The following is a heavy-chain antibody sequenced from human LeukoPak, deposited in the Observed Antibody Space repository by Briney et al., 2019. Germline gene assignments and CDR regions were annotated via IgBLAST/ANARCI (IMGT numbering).Heavy chain of an antibody. CDR3: ARTVQLELPFFDY. D-gene: IGHD1-1*01. J-gene: IGHJ4*02. CDR1: GYSFTSYW. CDR2: IDPSDSYT. Sequence: GESLKISCKGSGYSFTSYWISWVRQMPGKGLEWMGRIDPSDSYTNYSPSFQGHVTISADKSISTAYLQWSSLKASDTAMYYCARTVQLELPFFDYWGQGTLVTVS. V-gene: IGHV5-10-1*01.